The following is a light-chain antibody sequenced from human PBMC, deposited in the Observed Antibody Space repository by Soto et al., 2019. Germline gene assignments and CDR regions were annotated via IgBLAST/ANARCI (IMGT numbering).Light chain of an antibody. Sequence: EIVLTQSPATLSLSPGERATLSCRASQSVSNTYLAWYQQKPGQAPRLLIYDASSRATGIPDRFSGSGSGTDFTLTISSLEPEDFAVYYCQQRSNWPPVTFGQGTRLEIK. CDR1: QSVSNTY. CDR2: DAS. J-gene: IGKJ5*01. CDR3: QQRSNWPPVT. V-gene: IGKV3D-20*02.